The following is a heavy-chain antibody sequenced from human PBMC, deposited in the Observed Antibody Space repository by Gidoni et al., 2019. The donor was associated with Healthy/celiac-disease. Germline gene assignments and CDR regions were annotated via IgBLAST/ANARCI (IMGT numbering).Heavy chain of an antibody. V-gene: IGHV3-23*01. D-gene: IGHD3-9*01. J-gene: IGHJ4*02. Sequence: EVQLLESGGGLVQPGGSLRLSCAAPGFTFSSYAMSWVRQAPGKGLEWVSAISGSGGSTYYADSVKGRFTISRDNSKNTLYLQMNSLRAEDTAVYYCAKDPPYYDILTGTLDYWGQGTLVTVSS. CDR3: AKDPPYYDILTGTLDY. CDR1: GFTFSSYA. CDR2: ISGSGGST.